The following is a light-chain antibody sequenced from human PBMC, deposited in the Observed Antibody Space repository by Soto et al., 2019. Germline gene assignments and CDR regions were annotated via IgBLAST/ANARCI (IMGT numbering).Light chain of an antibody. J-gene: IGKJ1*01. CDR1: QSISSW. V-gene: IGKV1-5*03. CDR3: QQYNSFPT. CDR2: KAS. Sequence: DIQMTQSPSTLSASVGDRVTITCRASQSISSWLAWYQQKPGKAPKILIYKASSLESGVPSRFSGSGSGTEFTLTISSLQPDDFATYYCQQYNSFPTFGQGTKGEIK.